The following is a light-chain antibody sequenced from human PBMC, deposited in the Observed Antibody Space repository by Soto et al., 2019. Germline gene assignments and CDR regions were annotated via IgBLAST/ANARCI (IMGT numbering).Light chain of an antibody. Sequence: IVMTQSPLSLPVTPLEPASISCRSSQRLLHSNGYNYLDWYLQKPGQSPQLLIHLGSNRSSGVPDRLSGSGSGTDFTLKVSRAEAEEVGVYYCMQTLKSWTFGQGTKVDIK. CDR2: LGS. J-gene: IGKJ1*01. CDR3: MQTLKSWT. CDR1: QRLLHSNGYNY. V-gene: IGKV2-28*01.